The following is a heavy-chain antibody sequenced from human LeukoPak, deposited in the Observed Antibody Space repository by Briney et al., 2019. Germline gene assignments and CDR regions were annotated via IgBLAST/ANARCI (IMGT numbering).Heavy chain of an antibody. J-gene: IGHJ4*02. CDR3: ARDDHWGWDK. CDR2: IRPDGHVA. CDR1: GFSFSENW. V-gene: IGHV3-7*01. Sequence: PGGSLRLSCAASGFSFSENWMSWVRQAPGKGPEWVANIRPDGHVAFHVDFVKGRFSISRDNAKNTLYLQMNGLRVEDTALYYCARDDHWGWDKWGRGTLVTVSS. D-gene: IGHD7-27*01.